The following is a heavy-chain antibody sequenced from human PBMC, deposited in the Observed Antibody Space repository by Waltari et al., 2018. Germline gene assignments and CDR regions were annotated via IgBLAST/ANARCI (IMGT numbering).Heavy chain of an antibody. CDR3: ARQIGYDTSGERKDAFDV. V-gene: IGHV5-51*01. J-gene: IGHJ3*01. CDR1: GYTCPTYW. Sequence: EVQVVQSGAEMKKPGDSLTISCKGSGYTCPTYWIGWVRQMPGRGLDWMGLIYPGDSDTRYSPSFQGQVTISADKSINTAYLEWSALKASDTAMYYCARQIGYDTSGERKDAFDVWGQGTMVIVSS. CDR2: IYPGDSDT. D-gene: IGHD3-22*01.